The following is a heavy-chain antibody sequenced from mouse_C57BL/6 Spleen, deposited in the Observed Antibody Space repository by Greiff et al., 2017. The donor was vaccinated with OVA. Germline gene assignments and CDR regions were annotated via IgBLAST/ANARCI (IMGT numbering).Heavy chain of an antibody. CDR2: IYPRDGST. V-gene: IGHV1-85*01. CDR1: GYTFTSYD. Sequence: VHLVESGPELVKPGASVKLSCKASGYTFTSYDINWVKQRPGQGLEWIGWIYPRDGSTKYNEKFKGKATLTVDTSSSTAYMELHSLTSEDSAVYFCASYEAMDYWGQGTSVTVSS. D-gene: IGHD2-3*01. J-gene: IGHJ4*01. CDR3: ASYEAMDY.